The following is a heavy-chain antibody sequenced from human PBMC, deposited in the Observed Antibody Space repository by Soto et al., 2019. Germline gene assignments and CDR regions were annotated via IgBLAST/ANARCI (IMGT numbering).Heavy chain of an antibody. Sequence: QVQLVQSGAEVKKPGASVKVSCKASGYTFTTYGISWVRRAPGQGLEWMGWITAYNDNIHYAQKFQDGVTMTTDTSTSTAYMELRSLTSDDTAFYYCARDRSTRNTGPTGMDVWGQGTTVTVSS. D-gene: IGHD1-1*01. CDR2: ITAYNDNI. V-gene: IGHV1-18*01. J-gene: IGHJ6*02. CDR1: GYTFTTYG. CDR3: ARDRSTRNTGPTGMDV.